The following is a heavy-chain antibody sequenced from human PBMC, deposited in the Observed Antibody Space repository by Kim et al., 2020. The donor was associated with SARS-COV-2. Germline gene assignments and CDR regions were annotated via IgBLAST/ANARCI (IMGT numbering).Heavy chain of an antibody. J-gene: IGHJ6*02. CDR3: ARESEGGEDVSALDV. V-gene: IGHV3-30*07. D-gene: IGHD3-10*01. Sequence: DSLKGRFTISRHNSKSTLDLQMNSLRVEDTAVYYCARESEGGEDVSALDVWGQGTTVTVSS.